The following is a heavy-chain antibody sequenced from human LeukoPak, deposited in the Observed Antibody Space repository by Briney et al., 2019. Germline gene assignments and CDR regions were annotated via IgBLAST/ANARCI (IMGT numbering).Heavy chain of an antibody. CDR3: ARDPTEGVQWLVLLQSYYFDY. Sequence: GGSLRLSCAASGFTFSSYEMNWVRQAPGKGLEWVSYISSSGSTIYYADSVKGRFTISRDNAKNSLYLQMNSLRAEDTAVYHCARDPTEGVQWLVLLQSYYFDYWGQGTLVTVSS. V-gene: IGHV3-48*03. CDR1: GFTFSSYE. D-gene: IGHD6-19*01. J-gene: IGHJ4*02. CDR2: ISSSGSTI.